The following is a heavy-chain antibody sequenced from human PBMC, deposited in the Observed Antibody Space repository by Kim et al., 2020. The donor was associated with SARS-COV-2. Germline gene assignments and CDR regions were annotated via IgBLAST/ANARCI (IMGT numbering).Heavy chain of an antibody. J-gene: IGHJ5*02. CDR1: GGSISSGGYY. Sequence: SETLSLTCTVSGGSISSGGYYWSWIRQHPGKGLEWIGYIYYSGSTYYNPSLKSRVTISVDTSKNQFSLKLSSVTAADTAVYYCARGAMVRARPPFDPWGQGTLVTVSS. V-gene: IGHV4-31*03. CDR2: IYYSGST. D-gene: IGHD3-10*01. CDR3: ARGAMVRARPPFDP.